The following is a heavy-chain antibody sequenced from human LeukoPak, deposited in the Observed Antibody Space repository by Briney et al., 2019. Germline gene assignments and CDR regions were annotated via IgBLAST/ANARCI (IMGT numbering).Heavy chain of an antibody. V-gene: IGHV3-53*01. CDR2: IYSGGST. J-gene: IGHJ4*02. CDR1: GFTVSSNY. CDR3: ARDYGGNNGVDY. D-gene: IGHD4-23*01. Sequence: GGSLRLSCAASGFTVSSNYMSWVRQAPGKGLEWVSVIYSGGSTYYADSVKGRFTISRDNSRNTLYLQMNSLRAEDTAVYYCARDYGGNNGVDYWGQGTLVTVSS.